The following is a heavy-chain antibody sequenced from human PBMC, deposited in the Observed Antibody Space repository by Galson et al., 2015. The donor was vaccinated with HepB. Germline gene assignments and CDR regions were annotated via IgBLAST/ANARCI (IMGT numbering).Heavy chain of an antibody. J-gene: IGHJ4*02. D-gene: IGHD2-8*01. CDR2: IIPIFGTA. V-gene: IGHV1-69*13. CDR3: AIDCTNGVCYMGFDY. CDR1: GGTFSSYA. Sequence: SVKVSCKASGGTFSSYAISWVRQAPGQGLEWMGGIIPIFGTANYAQKFQGRVTITADESTSTAYMELSSLRSEDTAVYYCAIDCTNGVCYMGFDYWGQGTLVTVSS.